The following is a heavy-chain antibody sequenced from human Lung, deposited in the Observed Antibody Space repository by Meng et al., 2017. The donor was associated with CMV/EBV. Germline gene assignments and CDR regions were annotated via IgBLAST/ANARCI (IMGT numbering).Heavy chain of an antibody. Sequence: GGPXRFXCAAFGFTFSSNDMHWVRQAPGKGLEWVAVISYDGSNKYYADSVKGRFTISRDNSKNTLYLQMNSMRAEDTAVYYWSRDPNTLGSNYDFWSGYYNHYYYGMDVWXQGTTVTVSS. D-gene: IGHD3-3*01. CDR3: SRDPNTLGSNYDFWSGYYNHYYYGMDV. CDR1: GFTFSSND. CDR2: ISYDGSNK. J-gene: IGHJ6*02. V-gene: IGHV3-30-3*01.